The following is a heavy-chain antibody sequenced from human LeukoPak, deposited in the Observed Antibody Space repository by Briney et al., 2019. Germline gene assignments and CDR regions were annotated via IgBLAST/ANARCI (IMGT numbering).Heavy chain of an antibody. CDR1: GFTFSSYA. J-gene: IGHJ4*02. V-gene: IGHV3-30*04. CDR2: ISYDGSNK. D-gene: IGHD3-3*01. CDR3: ARWGTIFGVVTNFDY. Sequence: GGSLRLSCAASGFTFSSYAMHWVRQAPGKGLEWVAVISYDGSNKYYADSVKGRFTISRDNSKNTLYLQMNSLRAEDTAVYYCARWGTIFGVVTNFDYWGQGTLVTVSS.